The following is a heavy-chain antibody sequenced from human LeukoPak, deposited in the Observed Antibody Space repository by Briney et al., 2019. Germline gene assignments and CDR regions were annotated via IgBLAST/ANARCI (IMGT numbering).Heavy chain of an antibody. CDR3: ARGKGSWYYFDS. CDR2: IGAAGDS. CDR1: GFTFSSYD. Sequence: PGGSLRLSCAASGFTFSSYDIHWVRQVTGKGLEWVSTIGAAGDSYYPGSVKGRFTISRENARNSLYLQLNSLRAGDTAVYYCARGKGSWYYFDSWGQGTLVTVSS. J-gene: IGHJ4*02. V-gene: IGHV3-13*01. D-gene: IGHD6-13*01.